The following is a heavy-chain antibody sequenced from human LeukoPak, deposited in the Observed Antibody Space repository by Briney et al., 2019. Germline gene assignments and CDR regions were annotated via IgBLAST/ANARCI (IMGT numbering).Heavy chain of an antibody. D-gene: IGHD5-24*01. CDR2: INPIFGTA. V-gene: IGHV1-69*13. Sequence: SVKVSCKASGGTFSSYAISWVRQAPGQGLEWMGGINPIFGTANYAQKFQGRVTITADETTSTAYMEMSRLRSEDTAVYYCARDRASRDGYNYAAGYWGQGTLVTVSS. CDR1: GGTFSSYA. CDR3: ARDRASRDGYNYAAGY. J-gene: IGHJ4*02.